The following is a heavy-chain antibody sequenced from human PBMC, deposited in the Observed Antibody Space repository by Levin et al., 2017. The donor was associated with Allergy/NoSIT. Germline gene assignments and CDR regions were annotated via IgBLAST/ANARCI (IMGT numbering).Heavy chain of an antibody. D-gene: IGHD5-18*01. CDR3: ASWLWIREY. Sequence: GASVKVSCAASGFTFSSYWMSWVRQAPGKGLEWVANIKQDGSEKYYVDSVKGRFTISRDNAKNSLYLQMNSLRAEDTAVYYCASWLWIREYWGQGTLVTVSS. V-gene: IGHV3-7*01. CDR1: GFTFSSYW. CDR2: IKQDGSEK. J-gene: IGHJ4*02.